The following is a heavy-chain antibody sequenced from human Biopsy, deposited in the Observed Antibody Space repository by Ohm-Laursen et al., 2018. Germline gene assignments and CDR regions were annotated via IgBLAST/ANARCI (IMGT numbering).Heavy chain of an antibody. J-gene: IGHJ1*01. CDR1: GGSFTGHY. CDR2: ISHTGYT. D-gene: IGHD4-23*01. CDR3: ARGSNEYGGLYFPH. Sequence: SDTLSHTCTVSGGSFTGHYWTWIRQPPGKGLEWIGHISHTGYTSYKSSLKSRVTISLDTSRKHFSLRLTSLAAADTAVYYCARGSNEYGGLYFPHWGQGTLVTVSS. V-gene: IGHV4-59*11.